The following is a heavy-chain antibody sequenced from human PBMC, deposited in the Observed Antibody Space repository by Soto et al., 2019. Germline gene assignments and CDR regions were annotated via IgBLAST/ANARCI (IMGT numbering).Heavy chain of an antibody. Sequence: EVQLVQSGAALKEPGESLKISCQGSGYSFISYWIGWVRQVPGKGLEWVGIIYPGDSETRYSPSFQGRVTISADKSTRTAYLQWSSLRASDSAMYYCARRGHCSDASCHEGGMDVWGQGTTVTVSS. CDR3: ARRGHCSDASCHEGGMDV. D-gene: IGHD2-2*01. V-gene: IGHV5-51*01. J-gene: IGHJ6*02. CDR2: IYPGDSET. CDR1: GYSFISYW.